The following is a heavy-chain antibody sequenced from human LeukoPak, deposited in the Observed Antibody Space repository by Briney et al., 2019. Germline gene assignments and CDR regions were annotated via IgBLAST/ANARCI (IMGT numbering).Heavy chain of an antibody. CDR1: GFTFSSYG. D-gene: IGHD3-10*01. CDR2: IRYDGSNK. V-gene: IGHV3-30*02. J-gene: IGHJ6*03. CDR3: AKDGMYYYGSGSYLREDYYYYYMDV. Sequence: PGGSLRLSCAASGFTFSSYGMHWVRQAPGKGLEWVAFIRYDGSNKYYADSVKGRFTISRDNSKNTLYLQMNSLRAEDTAVYYCAKDGMYYYGSGSYLREDYYYYYMDVWGKGTTVTISS.